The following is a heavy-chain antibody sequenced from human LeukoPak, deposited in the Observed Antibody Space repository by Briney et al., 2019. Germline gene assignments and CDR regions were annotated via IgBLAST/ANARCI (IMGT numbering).Heavy chain of an antibody. CDR3: ARGSKNSYYYYGTDV. D-gene: IGHD2/OR15-2a*01. Sequence: SETLSLTCAVYGGSFSGYYWSWIRQPPGKGLEWIGEINHSGSTNYNPSLKSRVTISVDTSKNQFSLKLSSVTAADTAVYYCARGSKNSYYYYGTDVWGKGTTVTVSS. J-gene: IGHJ6*04. V-gene: IGHV4-34*01. CDR2: INHSGST. CDR1: GGSFSGYY.